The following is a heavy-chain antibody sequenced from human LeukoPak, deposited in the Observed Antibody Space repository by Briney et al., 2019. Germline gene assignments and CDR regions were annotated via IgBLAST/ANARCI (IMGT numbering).Heavy chain of an antibody. V-gene: IGHV5-51*01. Sequence: GESLKISCKGSGYSFTSYWIGWVRQMPGKGLEWMGIIYPGDSDTRYSPSFQGQVSISADKSISTAYLQWSSLKASDTAMYYCATSTRRYSYGYVHWGQGTLVTVSS. CDR2: IYPGDSDT. CDR1: GYSFTSYW. J-gene: IGHJ4*02. CDR3: ATSTRRYSYGYVH. D-gene: IGHD5-18*01.